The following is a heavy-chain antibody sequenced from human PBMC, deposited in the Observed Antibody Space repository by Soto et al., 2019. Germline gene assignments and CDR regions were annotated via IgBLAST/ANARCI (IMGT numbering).Heavy chain of an antibody. CDR1: GGSFSGYY. D-gene: IGHD5-18*01. CDR2: INHSGST. J-gene: IGHJ4*02. V-gene: IGHV4-34*01. CDR3: ARIQLWFHYFDY. Sequence: QVQLQQWGAGLLKPSETLSLTCAVYGGSFSGYYWSWIRQPPGKGLEWIGEINHSGSTNYNPSLKSRVTISVDTSKNQFSLKLSSVTAADTAVYYCARIQLWFHYFDYWGQGTLVTVSS.